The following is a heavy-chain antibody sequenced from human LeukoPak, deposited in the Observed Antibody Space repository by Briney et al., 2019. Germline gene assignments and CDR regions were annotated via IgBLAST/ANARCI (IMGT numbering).Heavy chain of an antibody. CDR3: ARLEDHSSGWFDY. CDR1: GFMFNNHA. V-gene: IGHV3-23*01. D-gene: IGHD6-19*01. CDR2: IRDFGDKT. J-gene: IGHJ4*02. Sequence: GGSLRLSCVTSGFMFNNHAMSWVRQAPGKGLEWVSDIRDFGDKTYYADSVKGRSTISRDNAKNSLYLQMNSLRAEDTAVYYCARLEDHSSGWFDYWGQGTLVTVSS.